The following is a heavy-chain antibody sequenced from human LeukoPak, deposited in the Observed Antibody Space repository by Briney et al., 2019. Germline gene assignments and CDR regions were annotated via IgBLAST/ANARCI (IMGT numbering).Heavy chain of an antibody. CDR1: GFTFSSYA. J-gene: IGHJ4*02. CDR2: ISYDGSNK. CDR3: ARDSGYYYDSSGGY. D-gene: IGHD3-22*01. V-gene: IGHV3-30-3*01. Sequence: GGSLRLSCAASGFTFSSYAMHWVRQAPGKGLEWVAVISYDGSNKYYADSVKGRFTISRDNSKNTLYLQMNSLRAEDTAVYYCARDSGYYYDSSGGYWGQGTLVTVSS.